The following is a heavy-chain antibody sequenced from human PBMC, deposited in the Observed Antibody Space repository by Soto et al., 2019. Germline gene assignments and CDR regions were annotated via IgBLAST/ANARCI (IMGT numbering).Heavy chain of an antibody. CDR3: ARDNYDSSGYYHFDY. CDR2: ISSSGSTI. CDR1: GFTFSSYE. V-gene: IGHV3-48*03. J-gene: IGHJ4*02. D-gene: IGHD3-22*01. Sequence: GSLILSCAASGFTFSSYEMNWVRQAAGKGLEWVSYISSSGSTIYYADSVKGRFTISRDNAKNSLYLQMNSLRAEDTAVYYCARDNYDSSGYYHFDYWGQGTLVTVSS.